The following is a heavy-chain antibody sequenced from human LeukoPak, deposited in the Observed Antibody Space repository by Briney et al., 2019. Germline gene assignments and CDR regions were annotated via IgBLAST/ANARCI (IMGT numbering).Heavy chain of an antibody. CDR1: ENSFVNHW. CDR3: ARSSYDSSPLDD. J-gene: IGHJ6*02. Sequence: GESLKISCKGSENSFVNHWIAWVRQMPRKGLEWMGIIYPGDSDTRYSPSFQGQVTISAAKSINTVYLQWSSLKASDTAIYYCARSSYDSSPLDDWGQGTTVTVSS. CDR2: IYPGDSDT. V-gene: IGHV5-51*01. D-gene: IGHD3-22*01.